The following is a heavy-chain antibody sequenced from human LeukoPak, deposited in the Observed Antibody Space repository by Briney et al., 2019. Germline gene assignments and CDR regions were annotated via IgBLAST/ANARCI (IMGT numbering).Heavy chain of an antibody. CDR1: GFNVSNYY. Sequence: GGSLRLSCAGSGFNVSNYYMSWVCQAPGKGLEWVSLIRDSGEPFYADSVRGRFTVSRDNSKNTMYLQMNRLRVEDTAVYFCARDRAVTQDWVEFDPWGQGTLVTVSS. CDR3: ARDRAVTQDWVEFDP. J-gene: IGHJ5*02. D-gene: IGHD4-17*01. V-gene: IGHV3-66*03. CDR2: IRDSGEP.